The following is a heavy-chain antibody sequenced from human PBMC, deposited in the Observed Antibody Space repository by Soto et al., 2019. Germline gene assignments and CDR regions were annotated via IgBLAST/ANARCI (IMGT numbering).Heavy chain of an antibody. D-gene: IGHD6-19*01. CDR3: ARDSVVAGTGDNWFDP. J-gene: IGHJ5*02. Sequence: GSLRLSCAASGFTFSDYYMSWIRQAPGKGLEWVSYISSSGSTIYYADSVKGRFTISRDNAKNSLYLQMNSLRAEDTAVYYCARDSVVAGTGDNWFDPWGQGTLVTVSS. V-gene: IGHV3-11*01. CDR2: ISSSGSTI. CDR1: GFTFSDYY.